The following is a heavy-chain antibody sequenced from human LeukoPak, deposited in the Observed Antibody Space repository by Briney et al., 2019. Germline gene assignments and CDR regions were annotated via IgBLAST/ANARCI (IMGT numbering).Heavy chain of an antibody. V-gene: IGHV3-74*01. CDR1: GSTFSTYA. D-gene: IGHD3-10*01. Sequence: GRSLRLSCAASGSTFSTYAMHWVRQAPGKGLVWVSRINSDGSSTSYADSVKGRFTISRDNAKNTLYLQMNSLRAEDTAVYYCANLIWFGESDYWGQGTLVTVSS. CDR2: INSDGSST. CDR3: ANLIWFGESDY. J-gene: IGHJ4*02.